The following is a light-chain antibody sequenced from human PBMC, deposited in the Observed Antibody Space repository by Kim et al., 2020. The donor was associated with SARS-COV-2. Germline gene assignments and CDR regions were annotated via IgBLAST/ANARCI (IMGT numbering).Light chain of an antibody. CDR2: AAP. CDR3: QKYNKATWT. J-gene: IGKJ1*01. CDR1: QGIDNS. V-gene: IGKV1-27*01. Sequence: VGDRVSITCRASQGIDNSLAWYQQKPGKVPQLLIYAAPALQSGVPARFSGSGTETDFTHTISSLQPEDVATYYCQKYNKATWTFGRGTKVDIK.